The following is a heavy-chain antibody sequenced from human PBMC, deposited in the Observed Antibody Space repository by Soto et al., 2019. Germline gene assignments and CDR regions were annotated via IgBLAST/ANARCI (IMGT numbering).Heavy chain of an antibody. V-gene: IGHV4-34*01. D-gene: IGHD3-10*01. CDR1: GGSFSGYY. CDR2: INHSGST. CDR3: ASHYGSGSYPYYYGMDV. J-gene: IGHJ6*02. Sequence: SETLSLTCAVYGGSFSGYYWSWIRQPPGKGLEWIGEINHSGSTNYNPSLKSRVTISVDTSKNQFSLKLSSVTAADTAVYYCASHYGSGSYPYYYGMDVWGQGTTVTVSS.